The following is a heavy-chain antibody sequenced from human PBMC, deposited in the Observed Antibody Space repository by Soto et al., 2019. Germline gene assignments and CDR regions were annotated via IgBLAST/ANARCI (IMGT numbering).Heavy chain of an antibody. CDR2: INHSGST. J-gene: IGHJ5*02. CDR3: ARCFMSAGTGTLNWFDP. D-gene: IGHD2-8*02. V-gene: IGHV4-34*01. Sequence: SETLSLTCAVYGGSFSGYYWSWIRQPPGKGLEWIGEINHSGSTNYNPSLKSRVTISVDTSKNQFSLKLSSVTAADTAVYYCARCFMSAGTGTLNWFDPWGQGTLVTVSS. CDR1: GGSFSGYY.